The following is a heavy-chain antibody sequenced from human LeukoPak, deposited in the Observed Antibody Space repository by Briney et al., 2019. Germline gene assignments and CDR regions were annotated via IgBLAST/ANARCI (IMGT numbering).Heavy chain of an antibody. J-gene: IGHJ4*02. Sequence: GGSLRLSCAASGFTFAGSAMNWVRQAPGKGLEWVSAISGTGGSTYYADSVKGRFTISRGNAKNSLYLEMSSLRAEDTAVYYFARGNYYGSGSHDYWGQGTLVTVSS. CDR2: ISGTGGST. CDR1: GFTFAGSA. D-gene: IGHD3-10*01. V-gene: IGHV3-23*01. CDR3: ARGNYYGSGSHDY.